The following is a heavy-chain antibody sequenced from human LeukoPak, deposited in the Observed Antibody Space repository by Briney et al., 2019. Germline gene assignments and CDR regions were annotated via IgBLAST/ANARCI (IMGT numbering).Heavy chain of an antibody. D-gene: IGHD3-9*01. Sequence: ASVKVSCKASGYTFTSYGISWVRQAPGQGLEWMGWISAYNGNTNYAQKLQGRVTMTTDTSTSTAYMELRSLRSDDTAVYYCARGIRYFDWLLGFGYWGQGTLVTVSS. V-gene: IGHV1-18*01. CDR1: GYTFTSYG. CDR3: ARGIRYFDWLLGFGY. CDR2: ISAYNGNT. J-gene: IGHJ4*02.